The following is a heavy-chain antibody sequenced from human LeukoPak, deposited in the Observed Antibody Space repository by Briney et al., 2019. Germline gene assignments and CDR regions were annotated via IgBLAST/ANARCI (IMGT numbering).Heavy chain of an antibody. CDR1: GFTFNNYA. J-gene: IGHJ4*02. D-gene: IGHD6-13*01. CDR2: VSGSGGST. Sequence: GGSLRLSCAASGFTFNNYAMSWVRQAPGKGLEWVSTVSGSGGSTYYAHSVKGRFTISRDNAKNSLYLQMASLRAEDTAVYYCARMGIAAVGAYYFDYWGQGTLVAVSS. V-gene: IGHV3-23*01. CDR3: ARMGIAAVGAYYFDY.